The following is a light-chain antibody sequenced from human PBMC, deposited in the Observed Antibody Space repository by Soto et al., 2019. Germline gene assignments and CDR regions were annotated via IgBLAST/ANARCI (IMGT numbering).Light chain of an antibody. Sequence: DIQMTQSPSYLSASVGDRVTITCRTSHSFSIYLNWYQQKPGKAPNLLIYAASSLGSGVPSRFSGSGSGTDVTLIISSLQPEDIATYDCQHSYSTPWTFGQGTKVEIK. CDR2: AAS. CDR3: QHSYSTPWT. J-gene: IGKJ1*01. V-gene: IGKV1-39*01. CDR1: HSFSIY.